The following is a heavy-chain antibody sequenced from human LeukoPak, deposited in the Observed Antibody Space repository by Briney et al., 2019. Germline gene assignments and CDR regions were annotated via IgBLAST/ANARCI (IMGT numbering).Heavy chain of an antibody. J-gene: IGHJ5*02. CDR1: GFTFSSYA. CDR2: ISGSGGST. CDR3: AEVWIVVVVAATPAGWFDP. Sequence: GGSLRLSCAASGFTFSSYAMSWVRQAPGKGLEWVSAISGSGGSTYYADSVKGRFTISRDNSKNTLYLQMNSLRAEDTAVYYCAEVWIVVVVAATPAGWFDPWGQGTLVTVSS. V-gene: IGHV3-23*01. D-gene: IGHD2-15*01.